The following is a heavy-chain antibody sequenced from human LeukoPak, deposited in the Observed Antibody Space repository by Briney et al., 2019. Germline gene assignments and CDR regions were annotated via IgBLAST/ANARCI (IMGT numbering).Heavy chain of an antibody. D-gene: IGHD3-22*01. CDR3: ARLGDYYDSSGYYIDY. CDR2: IYYSGST. CDR1: GGSISSSSYY. Sequence: SETLSLTCTVSGGSISSSSYYWGWIRQPPGKGLEWIGSIYYSGSTYYNPSLKSRVTISVDTSKNQFSLKLSSVTAADTAVYYCARLGDYYDSSGYYIDYWGQGTLVTVSS. J-gene: IGHJ4*02. V-gene: IGHV4-39*01.